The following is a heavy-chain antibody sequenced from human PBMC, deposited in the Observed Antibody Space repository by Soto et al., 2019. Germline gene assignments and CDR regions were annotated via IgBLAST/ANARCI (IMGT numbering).Heavy chain of an antibody. CDR2: ISGSGGAT. Sequence: GGCLRLCCAASGFIFSSYPLSWVSQAPGKGLEWVSAISGSGGATYYTGSVKGRFTISRDNSKNTLYLQMNSLRAEDTAVYYCARDREDIVPTHSADYYRQETPVTVSS. J-gene: IGHJ4*02. CDR3: ARDREDIVPTHSADY. CDR1: GFIFSSYP. D-gene: IGHD5-12*01. V-gene: IGHV3-23*01.